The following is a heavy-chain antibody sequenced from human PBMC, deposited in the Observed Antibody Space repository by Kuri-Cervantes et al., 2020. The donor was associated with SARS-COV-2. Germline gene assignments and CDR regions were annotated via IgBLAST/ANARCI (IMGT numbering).Heavy chain of an antibody. V-gene: IGHV4-39*01. CDR3: ARRSTSITIFGVVNINPFDY. D-gene: IGHD3-3*01. J-gene: IGHJ4*02. Sequence: SETLSLTCTVSGGSISSSISSSSYYWGWIRQPPGKGLEWIGSIYYSGSTYHNPSLKSRVTISVDTSKNQFSLKLSSVTAADTAVYYCARRSTSITIFGVVNINPFDYWGQGTLVTVSS. CDR2: IYYSGST. CDR1: GGSISSSISSSSYY.